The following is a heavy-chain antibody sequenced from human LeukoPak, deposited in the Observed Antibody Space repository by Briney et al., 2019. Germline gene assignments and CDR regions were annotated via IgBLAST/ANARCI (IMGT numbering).Heavy chain of an antibody. Sequence: PSETLSLTCTVSGGSISSGGYYWSWIRQRPGKGLEWIGYIYYSGSTYYNPSLKSRVTISVDTSKNQFSLKLSSVTAADTAIYYCARVRAFRSALDIWGQGTMVTVSS. CDR3: ARVRAFRSALDI. CDR2: IYYSGST. J-gene: IGHJ3*02. CDR1: GGSISSGGYY. V-gene: IGHV4-31*03.